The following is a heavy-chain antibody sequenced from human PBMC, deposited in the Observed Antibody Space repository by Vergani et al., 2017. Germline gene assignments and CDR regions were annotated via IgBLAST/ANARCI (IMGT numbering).Heavy chain of an antibody. D-gene: IGHD3-22*01. V-gene: IGHV3-74*01. J-gene: IGHJ4*02. CDR2: ITSDGSST. CDR1: GFTFSSYW. Sequence: EVQLVESGGDLVQPGGSLRLSCAASGFTFSSYWMHWVRQAPGKGLVWVSRITSDGSSTSYADSVKGRFTISRDNAKNTLHLQMNSLRAEDTAVYYCARDTTYYYDSSGYSNFDYWGQGTMVTVSS. CDR3: ARDTTYYYDSSGYSNFDY.